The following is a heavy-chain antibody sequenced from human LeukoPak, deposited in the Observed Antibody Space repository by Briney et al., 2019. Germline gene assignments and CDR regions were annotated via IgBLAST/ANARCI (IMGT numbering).Heavy chain of an antibody. Sequence: RTGGSLRLSCAASGFTFSIYAMSWVRQAPGKGLEWVSVIRGNSGSTYYADSVKGRFTISRDNSKNTLYLQMNSLRAEDTAIYYCAKDLYGDYRGIDYWGQGTLVTVSS. V-gene: IGHV3-23*01. CDR1: GFTFSIYA. CDR2: IRGNSGST. D-gene: IGHD4-17*01. CDR3: AKDLYGDYRGIDY. J-gene: IGHJ4*02.